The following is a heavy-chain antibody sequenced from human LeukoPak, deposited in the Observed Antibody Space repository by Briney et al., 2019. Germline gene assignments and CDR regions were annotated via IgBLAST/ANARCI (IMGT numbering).Heavy chain of an antibody. Sequence: PGGSLRLSCAASGFTFSTYAVNWVRQAPGKGLEWVSAISSSGGTTYYADSVKGRFSISRDNSKNTLYLRMNSLRAEDTAIYYCAKDGYSSGWYEDYWGQGTLVTVAS. CDR1: GFTFSTYA. J-gene: IGHJ4*02. V-gene: IGHV3-23*01. CDR2: ISSSGGTT. CDR3: AKDGYSSGWYEDY. D-gene: IGHD6-19*01.